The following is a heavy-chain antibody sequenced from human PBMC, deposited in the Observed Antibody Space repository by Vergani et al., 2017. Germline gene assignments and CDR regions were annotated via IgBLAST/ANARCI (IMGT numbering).Heavy chain of an antibody. D-gene: IGHD3-10*01. CDR1: GFTFGYYA. CDR2: IRSKAYGQAT. Sequence: EVQLVESGGDLVQPGRSLRLSCTASGFTFGYYAMDWFRQAPGQGLEWVGSIRSKAYGQATIYAASVKGRFTISRADSKSIAYLQMNNLQTADTAMYYCVRDQVTMLRGRDALDIWGQGTMVTVSS. J-gene: IGHJ3*02. V-gene: IGHV3-49*03. CDR3: VRDQVTMLRGRDALDI.